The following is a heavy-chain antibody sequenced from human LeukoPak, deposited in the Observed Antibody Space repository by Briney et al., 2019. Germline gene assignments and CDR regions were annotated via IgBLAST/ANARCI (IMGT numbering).Heavy chain of an antibody. Sequence: SETLSLTCTVPAGTISSSNYYWGWIRQPPGKGLEWIGSIYYSGRTYYNPSLKSRVTISVDTSKNQFSLKLSSVTAADTAVYYCARDSLDSSGYYYVAESWFDPWGQGTLVTVSS. CDR3: ARDSLDSSGYYYVAESWFDP. J-gene: IGHJ5*02. CDR1: AGTISSSNYY. D-gene: IGHD3-22*01. CDR2: IYYSGRT. V-gene: IGHV4-39*07.